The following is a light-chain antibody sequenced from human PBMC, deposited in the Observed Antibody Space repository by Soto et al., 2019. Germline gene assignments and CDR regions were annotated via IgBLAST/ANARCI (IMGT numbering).Light chain of an antibody. V-gene: IGKV2-30*02. Sequence: DVVMTQSPLSLPVTLGQPASISCRSSESLIHSDGRTYLSWFQQRPGQSPRRLNYEVSDRDSGVPDRFSGSGSGTDFTLKISRVEAEDVGVYYCMQGTHWPWTFGQGTEVEIK. CDR3: MQGTHWPWT. CDR2: EVS. CDR1: ESLIHSDGRTY. J-gene: IGKJ1*01.